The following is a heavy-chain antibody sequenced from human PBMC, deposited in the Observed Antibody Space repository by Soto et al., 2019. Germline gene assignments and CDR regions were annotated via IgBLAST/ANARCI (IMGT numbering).Heavy chain of an antibody. Sequence: LRLPCSAPGFTFSSYAMSWVRQAPGRGLDWVSAISGSGDITYSADSVKGRFTISRDNSKNTLYLQMNSLRAEDTAVYYCAVHGYDYWGQGTQVTVSS. V-gene: IGHV3-23*01. D-gene: IGHD1-1*01. CDR2: ISGSGDIT. CDR3: AVHGYDY. J-gene: IGHJ4*02. CDR1: GFTFSSYA.